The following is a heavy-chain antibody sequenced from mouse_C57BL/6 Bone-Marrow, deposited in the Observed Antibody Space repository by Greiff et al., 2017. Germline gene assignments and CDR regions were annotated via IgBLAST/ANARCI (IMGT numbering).Heavy chain of an antibody. CDR2: ISSGGSYN. CDR1: GFTFSSYG. D-gene: IGHD1-1*01. J-gene: IGHJ2*01. V-gene: IGHV5-6*01. CDR3: ARHGSLDY. Sequence: EVKLMESGGDLVKPGGSLKLSCAASGFTFSSYGMSWVRQTPDKRLEWVATISSGGSYNYYPDSVKGRFTISRDNAKNTLYLQMSSLKSEDTAMYYCARHGSLDYWGQGTTLTVSS.